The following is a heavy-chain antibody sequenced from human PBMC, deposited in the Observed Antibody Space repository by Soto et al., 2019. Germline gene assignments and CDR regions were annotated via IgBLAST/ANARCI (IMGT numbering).Heavy chain of an antibody. V-gene: IGHV4-31*03. J-gene: IGHJ5*02. CDR3: ARVGIYYDSSGSPRVPWFDP. CDR1: GGSISSGCYY. Sequence: PSETLSLTCTFSGGSISSGCYYWSWIRQHPGKGLEWIGYIYYSGSTYYNPSLKSRVTISVDTSKNPFSLKLSSVTAADTAVYYCARVGIYYDSSGSPRVPWFDPWGQGTLVNVSS. D-gene: IGHD3-22*01. CDR2: IYYSGST.